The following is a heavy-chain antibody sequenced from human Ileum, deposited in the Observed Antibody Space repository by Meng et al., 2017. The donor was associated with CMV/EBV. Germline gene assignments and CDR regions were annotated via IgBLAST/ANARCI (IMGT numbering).Heavy chain of an antibody. CDR3: ARGDCGTTRCRGPLYHGMDV. Sequence: GESLKISCTPTDFTLTISGIHWVRPPPGKRLEWVAFVTYNGGNEYYEDSVRGRFTISRDNSKNTVYLQMNSLRAEDTAVYYCARGDCGTTRCRGPLYHGMDVWGQGTTVTVSS. V-gene: IGHV3-30*02. CDR1: DFTLTISG. D-gene: IGHD2-2*01. J-gene: IGHJ6*02. CDR2: VTYNGGNE.